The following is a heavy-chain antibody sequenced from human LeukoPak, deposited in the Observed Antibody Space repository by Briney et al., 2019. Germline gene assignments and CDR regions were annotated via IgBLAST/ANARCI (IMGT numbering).Heavy chain of an antibody. J-gene: IGHJ4*02. CDR2: IYSGGST. Sequence: GGSLRLSCAASGFTVSSNYMSWVRQAPGKGLEWVSVIYSGGSTYYADSVKGRFTISRDNSKNTLYLQMNSLRAEDTAVYYCARDSRISRGTFFDYWGERTLVTVSS. CDR3: ARDSRISRGTFFDY. CDR1: GFTVSSNY. V-gene: IGHV3-66*02. D-gene: IGHD5/OR15-5a*01.